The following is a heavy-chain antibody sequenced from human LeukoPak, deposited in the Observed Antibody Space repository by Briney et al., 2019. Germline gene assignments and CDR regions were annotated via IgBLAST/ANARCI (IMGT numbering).Heavy chain of an antibody. CDR1: GGSISSGGYS. CDR2: TYHSGST. V-gene: IGHV4-30-2*01. D-gene: IGHD4-17*01. CDR3: ARAYGDYGFDY. J-gene: IGHJ4*02. Sequence: SETLSLTCAVSGGSISSGGYSWSWIRQPPGKGLEWIGYTYHSGSTYYNPSLKSRVTVSVDRSKNQFSLKLSSVTAADTAVYYCARAYGDYGFDYWGQGTLVTVSS.